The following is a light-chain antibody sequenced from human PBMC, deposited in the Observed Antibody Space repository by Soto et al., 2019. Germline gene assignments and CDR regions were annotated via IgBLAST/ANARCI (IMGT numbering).Light chain of an antibody. CDR1: RDDIGAYDY. CDR3: NSYTNSRAVV. CDR2: EVT. V-gene: IGLV2-14*01. J-gene: IGLJ2*01. Sequence: QSALTQPASVSGSPGQSITISCAGTRDDIGAYDYVSWYQQHPGNAPKLLVYEVTNRPSGVSDRFSGSKSGNKASLTISGLPAEDEADYYCNSYTNSRAVVFGGGTKVTVL.